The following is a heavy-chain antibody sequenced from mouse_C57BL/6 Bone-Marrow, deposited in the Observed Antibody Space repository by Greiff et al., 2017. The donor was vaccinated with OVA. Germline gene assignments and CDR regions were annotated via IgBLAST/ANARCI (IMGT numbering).Heavy chain of an antibody. Sequence: VQLQQSGAELVRPGASVKLSCTASGFNIKDDYMHWMKQRPEQGLEWIGWIDPENGDTEYASKFQGKATITADTSSNTAYLQLSSLTSEDTAVYYCTGIYYYGSSLLWGQGTLVTVSA. CDR2: IDPENGDT. CDR1: GFNIKDDY. D-gene: IGHD1-1*01. CDR3: TGIYYYGSSLL. J-gene: IGHJ3*01. V-gene: IGHV14-4*01.